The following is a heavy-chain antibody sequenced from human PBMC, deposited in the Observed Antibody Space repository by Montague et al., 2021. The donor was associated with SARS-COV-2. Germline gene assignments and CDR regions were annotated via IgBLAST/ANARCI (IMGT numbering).Heavy chain of an antibody. V-gene: IGHV4-39*01. Sequence: SETLSLTCTVSGDAINVDTYNWGWIRQPPGKPLDLVASVYYSGTTKYNPSLKSRVTLSVDTSRNEFSLNVTSVTAADTSVYYCARVPLSGWPSYYLFVFEVWGPGTMITVSS. D-gene: IGHD2-2*01. J-gene: IGHJ3*01. CDR2: VYYSGTT. CDR1: GDAINVDTYN. CDR3: ARVPLSGWPSYYLFVFEV.